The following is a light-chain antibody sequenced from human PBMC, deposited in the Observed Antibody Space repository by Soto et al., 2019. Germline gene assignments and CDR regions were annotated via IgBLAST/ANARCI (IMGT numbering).Light chain of an antibody. V-gene: IGKV1-33*01. CDR3: QQYEDLPLS. Sequence: DIQMTQSPSSLSASVGDRVTITCQASQDISNYLNWYQQKPGKAPKLLIYDASNLETGVPSRFSGSGSGTDFTFTISSLHTEDLATYYCQQYEDLPLSFGTGTKVDI. CDR1: QDISNY. J-gene: IGKJ3*01. CDR2: DAS.